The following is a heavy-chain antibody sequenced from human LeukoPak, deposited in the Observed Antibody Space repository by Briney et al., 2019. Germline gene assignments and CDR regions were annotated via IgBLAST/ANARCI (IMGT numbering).Heavy chain of an antibody. V-gene: IGHV1-46*01. CDR2: IKPSGGST. CDR3: ARGPWETVRTRFDY. Sequence: ASVKVSCKAAGYTDTSYYMHWVRQAAGQGLEWMGIIKPSGGSTSYAQKFQGRVTMTRDTSTSTVYMELSSLRSEDTAVCYCARGPWETVRTRFDYWGQGTLVTVSS. D-gene: IGHD1-26*01. CDR1: GYTDTSYY. J-gene: IGHJ4*02.